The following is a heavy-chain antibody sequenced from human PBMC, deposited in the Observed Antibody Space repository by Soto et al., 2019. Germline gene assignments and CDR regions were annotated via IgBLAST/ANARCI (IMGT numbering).Heavy chain of an antibody. D-gene: IGHD4-17*01. CDR1: GGSISSGDYY. V-gene: IGHV4-30-4*01. CDR2: IYYSGST. Sequence: QVQLQESGPGLVKPSQTLSLTCTVSGGSISSGDYYWSWIRQPPGKGLEWIGYIYYSGSTYYNPSLKSRVTISVDTAKNQFSLKLSSVTAADTAVYYCAREPGELGASTVTTKSGFDPWGQGTLVTVSS. J-gene: IGHJ5*02. CDR3: AREPGELGASTVTTKSGFDP.